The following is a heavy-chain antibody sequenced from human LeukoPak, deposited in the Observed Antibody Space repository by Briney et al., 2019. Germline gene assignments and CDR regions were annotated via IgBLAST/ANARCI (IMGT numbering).Heavy chain of an antibody. D-gene: IGHD2-15*01. CDR1: GGSISSGGYY. Sequence: SETLSLTCTVSGGSISSGGYYWSWIRQHPGKGLEWIGYIYYSGSTYYNPSLKSRVTISVDTSKNQFSLKLSSVTAADTAVYCCAREVSGGINWFDPWGQGTLVTVSS. J-gene: IGHJ5*02. CDR2: IYYSGST. CDR3: AREVSGGINWFDP. V-gene: IGHV4-31*03.